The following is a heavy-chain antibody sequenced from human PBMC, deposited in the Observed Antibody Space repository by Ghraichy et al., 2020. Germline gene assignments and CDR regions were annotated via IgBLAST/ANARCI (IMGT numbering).Heavy chain of an antibody. V-gene: IGHV4-34*01. CDR1: GGSFSGYY. CDR2: INHSGST. CDR3: ARERYDKTSGY. Sequence: SETLSLTCAVYGGSFSGYYWSWIRQPPGKGLEWIGEINHSGSTNYNPSLKSRVTISVDTSKNQFSLKLSSVTAADTAVYYCARERYDKTSGYWGQGTLVTVS. J-gene: IGHJ4*02. D-gene: IGHD3-9*01.